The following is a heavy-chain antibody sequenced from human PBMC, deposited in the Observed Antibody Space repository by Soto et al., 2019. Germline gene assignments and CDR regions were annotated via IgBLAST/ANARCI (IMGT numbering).Heavy chain of an antibody. CDR2: TYYRSKWYN. CDR3: ARDAVEQQQLGSDGPFDY. V-gene: IGHV6-1*01. J-gene: IGHJ4*02. D-gene: IGHD6-13*01. CDR1: GDSVSSNSAA. Sequence: KQSQTLSLTCAISGDSVSSNSAAWNWIRQSPSRGLEWLGRTYYRSKWYNDYAVSVKSRITINPDTSKNQFSLQLNSVTPEDTAVYYCARDAVEQQQLGSDGPFDYWGQGTLVTVSS.